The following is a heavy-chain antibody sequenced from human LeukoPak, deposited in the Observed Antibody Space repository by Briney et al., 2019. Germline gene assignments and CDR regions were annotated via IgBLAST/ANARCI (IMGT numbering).Heavy chain of an antibody. D-gene: IGHD2-8*02. CDR3: ARDVSPPGGVSYNWFDP. J-gene: IGHJ5*02. CDR1: GGSISSYY. CDR2: IYTSGST. V-gene: IGHV4-4*07. Sequence: SETLSLTCTVSGGSISSYYWSWIRQPAGKGLEWIGRIYTSGSTNYNPSLKSRVTMSVDTSKNQFSLRLSSVTAADTAVYYCARDVSPPGGVSYNWFDPWGQGTLVTVSS.